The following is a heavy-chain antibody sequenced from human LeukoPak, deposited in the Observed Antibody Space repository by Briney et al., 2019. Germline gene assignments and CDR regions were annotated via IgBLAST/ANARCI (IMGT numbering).Heavy chain of an antibody. J-gene: IGHJ4*02. D-gene: IGHD2-15*01. Sequence: GGSLRLSCAASGFTVSSDNMSWVRQAPGKGLEWVSLINSGGGTYYADSVKGRFTISRDNSKNTLYLQMNSLRAEDTAVYYCAKDRSAATGYFDYWGQGTLVTVSS. CDR3: AKDRSAATGYFDY. V-gene: IGHV3-53*01. CDR1: GFTVSSDN. CDR2: INSGGGT.